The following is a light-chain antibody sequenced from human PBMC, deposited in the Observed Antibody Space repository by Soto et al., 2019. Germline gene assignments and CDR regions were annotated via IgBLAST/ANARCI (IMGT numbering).Light chain of an antibody. J-gene: IGLJ2*01. CDR1: SSDVGSYNL. V-gene: IGLV2-23*01. CDR2: EGS. Sequence: QSVLTQPASVSGSPGQSITISCTGTSSDVGSYNLVSWYQQHPGKAPKLMIYEGSKRPSGVSNRFSGSKSGNTASLTISGLQAEDEADYYCCSYAGSSTYVVFGGGTKLTVX. CDR3: CSYAGSSTYVV.